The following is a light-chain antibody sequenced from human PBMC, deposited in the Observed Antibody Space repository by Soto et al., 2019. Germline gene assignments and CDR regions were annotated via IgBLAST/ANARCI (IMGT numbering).Light chain of an antibody. Sequence: EIVLTQSPATLSLSPGERATLSCRASQSVTTSLAWYQHKPGQAPRLLIYGAYNGATGIPARFSGSGSGTDFTLTISSLEPEDFAVYYCQQRSTWPVTFGQGTRLEI. CDR1: QSVTTS. J-gene: IGKJ5*01. CDR3: QQRSTWPVT. CDR2: GAY. V-gene: IGKV3-11*01.